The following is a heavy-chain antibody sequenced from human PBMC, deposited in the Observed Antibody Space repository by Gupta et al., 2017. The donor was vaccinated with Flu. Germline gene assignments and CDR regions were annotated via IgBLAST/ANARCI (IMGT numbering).Heavy chain of an antibody. V-gene: IGHV6-1*01. CDR3: VRKSGSSWYNAFDI. D-gene: IGHD6-13*01. J-gene: IGHJ3*02. CDR2: TYYRSKWSN. Sequence: QSPSRGLEWLGRTYYRSKWSNEYAESVKSRITINPDTSKNQFSLQLNFVTPEDTAVYYCVRKSGSSWYNAFDIWGQGTLVTVSS.